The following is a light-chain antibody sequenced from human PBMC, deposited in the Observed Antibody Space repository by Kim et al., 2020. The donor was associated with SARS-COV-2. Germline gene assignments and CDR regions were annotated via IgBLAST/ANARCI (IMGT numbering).Light chain of an antibody. J-gene: IGLJ2*01. CDR2: GNN. V-gene: IGLV1-44*01. CDR3: AAWDDSLNGPV. Sequence: GQRVTISCSGSNTNSGRNTVNWYQQLPGTAPKLLMYGNNQRPSGVPDRFSGSKSGTSASLAISGLQSEDEADYYCAAWDDSLNGPVFGGGTQLTVL. CDR1: NTNSGRNT.